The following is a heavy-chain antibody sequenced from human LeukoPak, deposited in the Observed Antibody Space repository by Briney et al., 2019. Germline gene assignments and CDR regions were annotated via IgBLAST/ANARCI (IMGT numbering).Heavy chain of an antibody. Sequence: ASVKVSCKASGYTFTSYGISWVRQAPGQGLEWMGWISAYNGNTNYAQKLQGRVTMTTDTSTSTAYMELRSLRSDDTAVYYCATTGNYDFWSGYDYWGQGTLVTVSS. J-gene: IGHJ4*02. D-gene: IGHD3-3*01. CDR2: ISAYNGNT. V-gene: IGHV1-18*01. CDR3: ATTGNYDFWSGYDY. CDR1: GYTFTSYG.